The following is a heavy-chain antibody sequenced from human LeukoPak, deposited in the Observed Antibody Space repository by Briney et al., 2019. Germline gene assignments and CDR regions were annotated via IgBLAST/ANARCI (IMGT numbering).Heavy chain of an antibody. CDR2: IYYSGST. Sequence: PSETLSLTCTVSGGSISSYYWSWIRQPPGKGLEWIGYIYYSGSTNYNPSLKSRVTISVDTSKNQFSLKLSSVTAADTAVYYCARGGGGAAADSSLDYWGQGTLVTVSS. CDR3: ARGGGGAAADSSLDY. CDR1: GGSISSYY. V-gene: IGHV4-59*01. D-gene: IGHD6-13*01. J-gene: IGHJ4*02.